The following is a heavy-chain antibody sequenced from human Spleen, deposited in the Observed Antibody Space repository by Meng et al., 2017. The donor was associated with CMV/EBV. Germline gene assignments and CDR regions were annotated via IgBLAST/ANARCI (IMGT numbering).Heavy chain of an antibody. Sequence: SCKASGGPFSSYAISWVRQAPGQGLEWMGGIIPIFGTANYAQKFQGRVTITTDESTSTAYMELGSLRSEDTAVYYCASDSEMARFDYWGQGTLVTVSS. CDR3: ASDSEMARFDY. CDR2: IIPIFGTA. J-gene: IGHJ4*02. CDR1: GGPFSSYA. D-gene: IGHD5-24*01. V-gene: IGHV1-69*05.